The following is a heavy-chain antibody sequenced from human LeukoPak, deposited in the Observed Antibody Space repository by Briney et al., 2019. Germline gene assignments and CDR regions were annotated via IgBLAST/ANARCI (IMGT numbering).Heavy chain of an antibody. V-gene: IGHV4-38-2*01. CDR1: GYSISSGYY. CDR3: AHALLDHDAFDI. Sequence: PSETLSLTCAVSGYSISSGYYWGWIRQPPGKGLEWFGSNYHSGSTYYNPSLKSRVIISVDTSKNQFSLKLSSVTAADTAVYYCAHALLDHDAFDIWGQGTMVTVSS. D-gene: IGHD2-15*01. CDR2: NYHSGST. J-gene: IGHJ3*02.